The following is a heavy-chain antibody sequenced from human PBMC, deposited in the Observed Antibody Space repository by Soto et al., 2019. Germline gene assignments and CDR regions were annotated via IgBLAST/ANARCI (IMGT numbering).Heavy chain of an antibody. D-gene: IGHD6-13*01. Sequence: SETLSLTCTVSGGSLSSYYWTWIRQPPGKGLEWLGNIFYSGSTKYNPSLKSRVTISVDMSKNRFSLKLSSVTAADTAVYYCARLGIAAAGTTNWGQGTLVTVSS. V-gene: IGHV4-59*08. J-gene: IGHJ4*02. CDR2: IFYSGST. CDR3: ARLGIAAAGTTN. CDR1: GGSLSSYY.